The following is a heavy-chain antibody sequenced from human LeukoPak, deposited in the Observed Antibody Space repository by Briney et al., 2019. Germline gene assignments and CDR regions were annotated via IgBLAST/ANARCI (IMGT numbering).Heavy chain of an antibody. D-gene: IGHD2-2*01. CDR2: MNPNSGNT. J-gene: IGHJ5*02. CDR3: ARRLRGYCSSTSCYRFDP. CDR1: GYTFTSYD. V-gene: IGHV1-8*01. Sequence: ASVKVSCEASGYTFTSYDINWVRQATGQGLEWMGWMNPNSGNTGYAQKFQGRVTMTRNTSISTAYMELSSLRSEDTAVYYCARRLRGYCSSTSCYRFDPWGQGTLVTVSS.